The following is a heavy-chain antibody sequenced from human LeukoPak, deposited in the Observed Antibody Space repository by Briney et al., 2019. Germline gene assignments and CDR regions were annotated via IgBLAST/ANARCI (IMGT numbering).Heavy chain of an antibody. V-gene: IGHV3-30*18. CDR2: ISFDGSHK. Sequence: PGRSLRLSCAASGFSFRSYGMHWVRQAPGKGLEWVAVISFDGSHKDYADSVKGRFTISRDNSKGTLYLEMDYLTPDDTAVYYCAKDEGPPDYVWGTYRYTNSFDPWGQGTLVTVSS. CDR3: AKDEGPPDYVWGTYRYTNSFDP. J-gene: IGHJ5*02. CDR1: GFSFRSYG. D-gene: IGHD3-16*02.